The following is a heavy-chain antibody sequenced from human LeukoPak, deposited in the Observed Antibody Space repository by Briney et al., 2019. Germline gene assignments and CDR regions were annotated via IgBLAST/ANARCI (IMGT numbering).Heavy chain of an antibody. V-gene: IGHV3-66*01. CDR3: AKGEDYYDSSGYYGPDY. CDR1: GFTFSRYA. CDR2: IYSGGST. J-gene: IGHJ4*02. D-gene: IGHD3-22*01. Sequence: GGSLRLSCAASGFTFSRYAMSWVRQAPGKGLEWVSVIYSGGSTYYADSVKGRFTISRDNSKNTLYLQMNSLRAEDTAVYYCAKGEDYYDSSGYYGPDYWGQGTLVTVSS.